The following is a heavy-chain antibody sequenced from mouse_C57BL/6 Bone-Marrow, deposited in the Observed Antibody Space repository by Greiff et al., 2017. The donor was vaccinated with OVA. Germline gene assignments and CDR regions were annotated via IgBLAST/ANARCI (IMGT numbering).Heavy chain of an antibody. V-gene: IGHV1-5*01. D-gene: IGHD2-3*01. J-gene: IGHJ1*03. CDR3: TRYDGPYWYFDV. CDR2: IYPGNSDT. CDR1: GYTFTSYW. Sequence: VQLQQSGTVLARPGASVKMSCKTSGYTFTSYWMHWVKQRPGQGLEWIGAIYPGNSDTSYNQKFKGKAKLTAVTSASTAYMELSSLTNEDSAVYYCTRYDGPYWYFDVWGTGTTVTVSS.